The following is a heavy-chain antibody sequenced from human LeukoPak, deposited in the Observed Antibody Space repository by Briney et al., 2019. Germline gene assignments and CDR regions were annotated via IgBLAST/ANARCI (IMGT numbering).Heavy chain of an antibody. CDR2: IYSSGST. Sequence: SETLSLTCTVSGASVSGSPYYWGWIRQPPEKGLEWIGSIYSSGSTYYNTSLQSRVTISIETSKNQISLRLKSVTAADTAMYYCAKSGGYGLIDYWGQGTLVTVSS. CDR3: AKSGGYGLIDY. D-gene: IGHD1-26*01. J-gene: IGHJ4*02. CDR1: GASVSGSPYY. V-gene: IGHV4-39*01.